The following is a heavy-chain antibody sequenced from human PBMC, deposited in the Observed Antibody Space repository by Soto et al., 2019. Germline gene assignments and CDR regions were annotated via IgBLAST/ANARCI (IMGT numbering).Heavy chain of an antibody. CDR1: GFTFIIYV. Sequence: GGSLRLSCAPSGFTFIIYVIHWLRHAPGKGLEWVALISYDVSNKYYAESVKGRFTVSRDKSKNTLCLQMNSLRAEDTAVFYCAKGVLTIYNPGRYWGKGTLVTVSS. V-gene: IGHV3-30*18. D-gene: IGHD3-9*01. CDR2: ISYDVSNK. CDR3: AKGVLTIYNPGRY. J-gene: IGHJ4*02.